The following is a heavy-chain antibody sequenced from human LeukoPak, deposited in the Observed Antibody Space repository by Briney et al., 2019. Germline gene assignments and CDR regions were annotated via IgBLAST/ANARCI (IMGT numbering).Heavy chain of an antibody. V-gene: IGHV4-59*01. D-gene: IGHD6-6*01. Sequence: PSETLSLTCTVSGGSISSYYWSWIRQPPGKGLEWIGYIYYSGSTNYNPSLKSRVTISVDTSKNQFSLKLNSVTAADTAVYYCARDPSSSSGPYYFDYWGQGTLVTVSS. J-gene: IGHJ4*02. CDR1: GGSISSYY. CDR3: ARDPSSSSGPYYFDY. CDR2: IYYSGST.